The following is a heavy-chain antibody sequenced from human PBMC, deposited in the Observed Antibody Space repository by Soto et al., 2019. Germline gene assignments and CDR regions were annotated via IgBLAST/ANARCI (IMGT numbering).Heavy chain of an antibody. J-gene: IGHJ4*02. Sequence: GSGPTLVNPTETLTLTCTVSGFSLNDARVGVSWIRQPPGRALEWLAHIFSNDEKSYSTSLYNRLTISKDTSKSQVVLTMTNMGPVDTATYFCARIQDYVWGSYPYDVWGQGSLVTVSS. D-gene: IGHD3-16*02. CDR2: IFSNDEK. V-gene: IGHV2-26*01. CDR1: GFSLNDARVG. CDR3: ARIQDYVWGSYPYDV.